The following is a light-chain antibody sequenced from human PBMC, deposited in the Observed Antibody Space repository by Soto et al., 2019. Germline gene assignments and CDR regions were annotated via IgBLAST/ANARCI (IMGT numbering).Light chain of an antibody. CDR1: TSDVGGYDF. Sequence: QSALTQPASVSGSPGQSITISCTGTTSDVGGYDFVSWYQQHPGKAPKLIIYEVSNRPSGVSNRFSASKSGNTASLTISGLQAEDEADYYCSSYTSSSTLYVFGTGTKLTVL. CDR2: EVS. V-gene: IGLV2-14*01. CDR3: SSYTSSSTLYV. J-gene: IGLJ1*01.